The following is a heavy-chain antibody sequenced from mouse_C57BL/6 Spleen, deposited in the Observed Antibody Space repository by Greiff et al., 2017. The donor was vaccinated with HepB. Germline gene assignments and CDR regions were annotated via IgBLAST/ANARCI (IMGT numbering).Heavy chain of an antibody. CDR3: ARRDSTDYDFYYYAMDY. Sequence: LQQSGAELVRPGASVKMYCKASGYTFTSYNMHWVKQTPRQGLEWIGAIYPGNGDTSYNQKFKGKATLTVDKSSSTAYMQLSSLTSEDSAVYYCARRDSTDYDFYYYAMDYWGQGTSVTVSS. J-gene: IGHJ4*01. CDR2: IYPGNGDT. V-gene: IGHV1-12*01. D-gene: IGHD2-4*01. CDR1: GYTFTSYN.